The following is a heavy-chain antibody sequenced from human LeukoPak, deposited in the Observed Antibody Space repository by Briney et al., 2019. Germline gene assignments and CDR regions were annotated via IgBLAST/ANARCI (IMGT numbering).Heavy chain of an antibody. J-gene: IGHJ4*02. CDR2: IDYSGSS. V-gene: IGHV4-59*02. D-gene: IGHD3-9*01. CDR3: SFFENKTDYDILTGYWPGFFDH. Sequence: SETLGLTCTFSGGSVRRYYWSWIRQPPGKRLEWIGYIDYSGSSDYNRSLVRRLIISIHTSKNHCSLKLSSVTAADTAVYYFSFFENKTDYDILTGYWPGFFDHWGQGTLVTVSS. CDR1: GGSVRRYY.